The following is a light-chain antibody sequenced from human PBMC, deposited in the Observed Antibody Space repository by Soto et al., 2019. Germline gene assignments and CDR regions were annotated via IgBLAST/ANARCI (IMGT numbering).Light chain of an antibody. J-gene: IGLJ2*01. CDR1: SSDVGRYNY. CDR3: SSYTGSRAPLV. Sequence: QSALTQPASVSGSPGQSITISCTGTSSDVGRYNYVSWYQQHPGKAPKLMIFDVSNRPSGVSNRFSGSKSGNTASLTISGLQAEDEAEYYCSSYTGSRAPLVFGGGTKVTVL. V-gene: IGLV2-14*01. CDR2: DVS.